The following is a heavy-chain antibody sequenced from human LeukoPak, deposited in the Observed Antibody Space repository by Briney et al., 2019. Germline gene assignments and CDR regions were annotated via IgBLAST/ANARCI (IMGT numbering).Heavy chain of an antibody. D-gene: IGHD2-2*01. Sequence: KPSETLSLTCTVSGYSISSGYYWGWIRQPPGKGLEWIGSIYHSGSTYYNPSLKSRVTISVDRSKNQFSLKLSSVTAADTAVYYCARSRSVVPAANHVLSWFDPWGQGTLVTVSS. V-gene: IGHV4-38-2*02. CDR2: IYHSGST. J-gene: IGHJ5*02. CDR1: GYSISSGYY. CDR3: ARSRSVVPAANHVLSWFDP.